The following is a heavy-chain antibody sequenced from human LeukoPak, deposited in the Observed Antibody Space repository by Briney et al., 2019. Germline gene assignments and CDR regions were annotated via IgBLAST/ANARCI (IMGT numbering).Heavy chain of an antibody. CDR1: GFTFSSYA. J-gene: IGHJ5*02. D-gene: IGHD3-9*01. Sequence: GGSLRLSCAASGFTFSSYAMSWVRQAPGKGLEWVSAISGSGGSTYYADSVKGRFTISRDNSKNTLYLQMNSLRAEDTAVYYCAKDSGDIRHFDRGHYNWFDPWGQGALVTVSS. CDR3: AKDSGDIRHFDRGHYNWFDP. CDR2: ISGSGGST. V-gene: IGHV3-23*01.